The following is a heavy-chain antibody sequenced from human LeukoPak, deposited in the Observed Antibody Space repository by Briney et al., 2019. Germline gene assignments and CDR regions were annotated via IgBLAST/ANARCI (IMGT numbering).Heavy chain of an antibody. D-gene: IGHD6-19*01. CDR1: GGSFSGYY. V-gene: IGHV4-34*01. CDR2: INHSGST. J-gene: IGHJ5*02. Sequence: PSETLSLTCAVYGGSFSGYYWSWIRQPPGKGLEWIGEINHSGSTNYNPSLKSRVTISVDTSKNQFSLKLSSVTAADTAVYYCARDLYSSGPGWFDPWGQGTLVTVSP. CDR3: ARDLYSSGPGWFDP.